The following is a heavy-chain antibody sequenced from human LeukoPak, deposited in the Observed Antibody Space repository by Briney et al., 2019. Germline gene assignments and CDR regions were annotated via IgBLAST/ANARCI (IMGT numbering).Heavy chain of an antibody. J-gene: IGHJ6*02. CDR2: IYPGDSDT. D-gene: IGHD2-2*02. CDR3: ARYCSSTSCYTIDSLGYGMDV. V-gene: IGHV5-51*01. Sequence: GESLKISCKGSGYSFTTYWIGWVRQMPGKGLECLGVIYPGDSDTRYSPSFQGQVTISADKSISTAYLQWSSLKASDTAMYYCARYCSSTSCYTIDSLGYGMDVWGQGTTVTVSS. CDR1: GYSFTTYW.